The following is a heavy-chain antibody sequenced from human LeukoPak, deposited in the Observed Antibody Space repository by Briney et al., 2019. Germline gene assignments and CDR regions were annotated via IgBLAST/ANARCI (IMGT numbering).Heavy chain of an antibody. CDR2: ISAYNANT. D-gene: IGHD2-2*01. J-gene: IGHJ3*02. CDR3: ARELVAASIPHKHGAFNI. Sequence: ASVKVSCKASGYTFTAYGISWVRQAPGQGLEWMGWISAYNANTNYAQKLQGRVTMTTDTSTSTAYMELRSLRSDDTAVYYCARELVAASIPHKHGAFNIWGQGTMVTVSS. V-gene: IGHV1-18*01. CDR1: GYTFTAYG.